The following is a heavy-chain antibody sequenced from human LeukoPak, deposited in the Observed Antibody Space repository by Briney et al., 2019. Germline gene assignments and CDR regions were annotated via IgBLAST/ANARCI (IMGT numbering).Heavy chain of an antibody. CDR2: INHSGST. Sequence: SETLSLTCAVYGGSFSGYYWSWIRQPPGKGLGWIGEINHSGSTNYNPSLKSRVTISVDTSKNQFSLKLSSVTAADTAVYYCARGRSYSSSWYYFDYWGQGTLVTVSS. J-gene: IGHJ4*02. CDR3: ARGRSYSSSWYYFDY. CDR1: GGSFSGYY. V-gene: IGHV4-34*01. D-gene: IGHD6-13*01.